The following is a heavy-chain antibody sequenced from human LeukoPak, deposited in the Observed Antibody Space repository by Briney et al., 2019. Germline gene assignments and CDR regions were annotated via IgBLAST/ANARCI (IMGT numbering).Heavy chain of an antibody. Sequence: SETLSLTCAVSGGSISSSNWWSWVRQPPGKGLEWIGEIYHSGSTNYNPSLKSRVTISVDKSKNQFSLKLSSVTAADTAVYYCARDWYSGSPRAFDIWGQGTMVTVSS. V-gene: IGHV4-4*02. CDR3: ARDWYSGSPRAFDI. CDR1: GGSISSSNW. CDR2: IYHSGST. J-gene: IGHJ3*02. D-gene: IGHD1-26*01.